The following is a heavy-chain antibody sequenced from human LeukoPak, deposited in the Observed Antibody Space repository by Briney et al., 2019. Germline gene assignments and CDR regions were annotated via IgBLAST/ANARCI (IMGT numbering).Heavy chain of an antibody. CDR2: IYYSGSST. D-gene: IGHD3-10*01. CDR1: GGSMSGFF. V-gene: IGHV4-59*01. Sequence: SETLSLTCTVSGGSMSGFFWTWIRQPPGRELEWIGSIYYSGSSTKYNPSLKSRVTISVDTSKSQFSLTLISATAADTAVYYCARTSRLFYGSGNILPPGPAGMDVGGKGTTVPVS. CDR3: ARTSRLFYGSGNILPPGPAGMDV. J-gene: IGHJ6*04.